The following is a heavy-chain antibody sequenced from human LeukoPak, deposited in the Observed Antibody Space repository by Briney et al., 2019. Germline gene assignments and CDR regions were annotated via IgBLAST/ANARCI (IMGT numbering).Heavy chain of an antibody. J-gene: IGHJ4*02. D-gene: IGHD1-26*01. Sequence: GGSLRLSCAASGFTFSSYAMSWVRQAPGKGLEWVSSISGSGGTTYQADSVKGRFTISRDNSKSTLYLQMTSLRAEDTALYYCAKDNGRPGLPFDYWGQGTLVTVSS. CDR2: ISGSGGTT. V-gene: IGHV3-23*01. CDR1: GFTFSSYA. CDR3: AKDNGRPGLPFDY.